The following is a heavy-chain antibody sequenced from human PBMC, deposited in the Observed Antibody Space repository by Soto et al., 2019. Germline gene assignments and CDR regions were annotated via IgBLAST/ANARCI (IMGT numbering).Heavy chain of an antibody. V-gene: IGHV1-8*01. CDR2: MNPNSGNT. D-gene: IGHD3-9*01. J-gene: IGHJ5*02. CDR1: GYTFTNYD. Sequence: QVNLVQSGAEVKKPGASVKVSCMASGYTFTNYDLNWVRQAPGQGLEWMGWMNPNSGNTGYAQNFQGRVTMTTNSSISTGYMELSSLTSEDTAVYYCVRGGLRHFDWVLKGFDPWGQGTLVIVSS. CDR3: VRGGLRHFDWVLKGFDP.